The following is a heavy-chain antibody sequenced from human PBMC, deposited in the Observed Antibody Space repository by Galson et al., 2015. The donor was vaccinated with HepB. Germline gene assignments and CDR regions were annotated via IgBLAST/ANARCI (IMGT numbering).Heavy chain of an antibody. CDR1: GFTFIRSA. Sequence: SVKVSCKVSGFTFIRSAVQWVRQVRGQRLEWMGWIDVGSGKTNYAQKFQERVTITRDMSTSTAYMELSSLRSEDTAVYYCVTGQRYSSNWGQGTLDTVSS. CDR3: VTGQRYSSN. V-gene: IGHV1-58*01. CDR2: IDVGSGKT. D-gene: IGHD6-19*01. J-gene: IGHJ4*02.